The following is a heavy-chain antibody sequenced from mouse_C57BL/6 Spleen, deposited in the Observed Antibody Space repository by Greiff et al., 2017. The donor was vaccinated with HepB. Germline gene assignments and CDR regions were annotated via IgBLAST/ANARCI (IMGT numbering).Heavy chain of an antibody. J-gene: IGHJ4*01. Sequence: QVQLQQPGAELVKPGASVKLSCKASGYTLTSYWMQWVKQRPGQGLEWIGEIDPSDSSTNYNQKFKGKATLTVDTYSSTAYMQLSSLTYEDSAVYYWASGYDGLYYAMDYWGQGTSVTVSA. CDR1: GYTLTSYW. CDR3: ASGYDGLYYAMDY. D-gene: IGHD2-2*01. V-gene: IGHV1-50*01. CDR2: IDPSDSST.